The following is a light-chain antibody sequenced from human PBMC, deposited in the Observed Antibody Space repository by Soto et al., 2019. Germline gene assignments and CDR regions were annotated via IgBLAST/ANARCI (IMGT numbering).Light chain of an antibody. J-gene: IGKJ4*01. CDR3: LQHNTYPLS. V-gene: IGKV1-17*01. CDR1: QAIGTD. Sequence: DLQMTQSPSSLSASIGDRITITCRATQAIGTDLGWYQQKPGKAPKRLIYAASNLESVVPSRFSGAGSGTDFTLTISSLQPEDFATYYCLQHNTYPLSFGGGTKVEVK. CDR2: AAS.